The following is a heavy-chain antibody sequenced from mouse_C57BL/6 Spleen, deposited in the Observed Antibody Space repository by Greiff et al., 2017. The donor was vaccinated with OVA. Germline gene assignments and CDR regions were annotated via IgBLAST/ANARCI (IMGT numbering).Heavy chain of an antibody. CDR3: VSPNVGY. CDR2: IRSKSNNYAT. Sequence: EVKLMESGGGLVQPKGSLKLSCAASGFSFNTYAMNWVRQAPGKGLEWVARIRSKSNNYATYYADSVKDRVTITRDDSTSMLYLQMNNLKTDDTAMDYCVSPNVGYWGQGTTLTVSS. J-gene: IGHJ2*01. V-gene: IGHV10-1*01. CDR1: GFSFNTYA.